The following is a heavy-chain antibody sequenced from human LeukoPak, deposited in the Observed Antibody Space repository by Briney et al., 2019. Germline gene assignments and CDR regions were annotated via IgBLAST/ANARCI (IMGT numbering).Heavy chain of an antibody. Sequence: SETLSLTCTVSGGSISSTTYYWGWIRQPPGKGLEWIGNIYYSGSAYYNPSLESRVTISVDTSKNQFSLKLSSVTAADTAVYYCARDGYNPIDYWGQGTLVTVSS. V-gene: IGHV4-39*07. CDR2: IYYSGSA. J-gene: IGHJ4*02. CDR1: GGSISSTTYY. D-gene: IGHD5-24*01. CDR3: ARDGYNPIDY.